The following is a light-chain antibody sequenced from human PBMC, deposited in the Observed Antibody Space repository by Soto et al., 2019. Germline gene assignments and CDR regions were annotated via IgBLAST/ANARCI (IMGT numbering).Light chain of an antibody. V-gene: IGKV3-20*01. CDR1: QSISGT. J-gene: IGKJ5*01. CDR3: QQYGNSPIT. Sequence: EVVMTQSPATLSVSRLGIATRSVMASQSISGTLAWYQQKPGQAPRLLIVGASSRATGVPDRFSGTGSGTDFTLTISRLEPEDFAVFYCQQYGNSPITFGQGTRLEI. CDR2: GAS.